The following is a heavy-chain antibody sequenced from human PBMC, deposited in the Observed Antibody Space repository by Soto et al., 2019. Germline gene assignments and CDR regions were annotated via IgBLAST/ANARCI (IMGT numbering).Heavy chain of an antibody. D-gene: IGHD3-10*01. Sequence: SVKVSCKASGGTFSSYAISWVRQAPGQGLEWMGGIIPIFGTANYAQKFQGRVTITADESTSTAYMELSSLRSEDTAVYSCARSAYYGSGVPRLWGQGTLVTSPQ. CDR3: ARSAYYGSGVPRL. CDR2: IIPIFGTA. V-gene: IGHV1-69*13. J-gene: IGHJ4*02. CDR1: GGTFSSYA.